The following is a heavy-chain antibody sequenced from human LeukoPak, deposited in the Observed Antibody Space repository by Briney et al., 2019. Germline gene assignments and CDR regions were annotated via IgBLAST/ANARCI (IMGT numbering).Heavy chain of an antibody. Sequence: SVKVSCKASGGTFSSYAISWVRQAPGQGLEWMGRIIPILGIANYAQKFQGRVTITADKSTSTAYMELSRLRSDDTAVYYCARERTLYSSSWFDYWGQGTLVTVSS. V-gene: IGHV1-69*04. CDR2: IIPILGIA. CDR3: ARERTLYSSSWFDY. J-gene: IGHJ4*02. D-gene: IGHD6-13*01. CDR1: GGTFSSYA.